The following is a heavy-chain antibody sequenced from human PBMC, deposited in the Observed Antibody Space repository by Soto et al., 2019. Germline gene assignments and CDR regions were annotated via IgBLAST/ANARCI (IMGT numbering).Heavy chain of an antibody. Sequence: SVKVSCKASGGTFSSYSISWVRQAPGQGLEWMGGIIPIFGTANYAHKFQGRVTITADESTSTAYMELSSLRSEDTAVYYCATDRATELRSERYVNGFDPWGQGTLVTAPQ. V-gene: IGHV1-69*13. CDR2: IIPIFGTA. CDR1: GGTFSSYS. CDR3: ATDRATELRSERYVNGFDP. J-gene: IGHJ5*02. D-gene: IGHD5-12*01.